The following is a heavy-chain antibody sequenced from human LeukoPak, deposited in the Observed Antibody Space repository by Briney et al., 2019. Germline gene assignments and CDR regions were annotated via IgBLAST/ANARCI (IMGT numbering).Heavy chain of an antibody. D-gene: IGHD6-19*01. J-gene: IGHJ4*02. V-gene: IGHV3-7*05. Sequence: GGSLRLSCAASGFTFSSYWMSWVRQAPGKGLEWVANIKKDGSEKYYVDSVKGRFTVSRDNAKNSLFLQMSSLRAEDTAVYYCARDFNPAGSSSGWSTCKYWGQGTLVTVSS. CDR1: GFTFSSYW. CDR3: ARDFNPAGSSSGWSTCKY. CDR2: IKKDGSEK.